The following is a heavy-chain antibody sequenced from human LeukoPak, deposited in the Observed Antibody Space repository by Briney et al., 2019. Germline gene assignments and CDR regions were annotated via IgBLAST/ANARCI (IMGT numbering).Heavy chain of an antibody. Sequence: ASVKVSCKASGYTFTSYGISWVRQAPGQGLEWMGWISACNGNTNYAQKLQGRVTMTTDTSTSTAYMELRSLRSDDTAVYYCARSYYDSSGYFLFDYWGQGTLVTVSS. CDR2: ISACNGNT. V-gene: IGHV1-18*01. J-gene: IGHJ4*02. CDR3: ARSYYDSSGYFLFDY. CDR1: GYTFTSYG. D-gene: IGHD3-22*01.